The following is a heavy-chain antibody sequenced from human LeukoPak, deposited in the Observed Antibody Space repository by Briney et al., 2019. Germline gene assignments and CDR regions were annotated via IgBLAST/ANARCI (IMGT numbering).Heavy chain of an antibody. Sequence: PSETLSLTCTVSGGSITSYYWSWIRQPAGKGLEWIGRIYTTGSTYYNHFLKSRVTISVDTSKNQFSLKLSSVTAADTAVYYCARGYSWFDPWGQGTLVTVSS. CDR2: IYTTGST. V-gene: IGHV4-4*07. D-gene: IGHD1-14*01. CDR1: GGSITSYY. J-gene: IGHJ5*02. CDR3: ARGYSWFDP.